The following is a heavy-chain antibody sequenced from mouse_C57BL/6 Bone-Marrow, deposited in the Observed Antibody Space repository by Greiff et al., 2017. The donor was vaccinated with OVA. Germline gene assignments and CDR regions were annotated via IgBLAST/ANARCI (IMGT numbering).Heavy chain of an antibody. J-gene: IGHJ3*01. CDR2: ISSGGDYI. Sequence: DVKLVESGAGLVKPGGSLKLSCAASGFTFSSYAMSWVRQTPEKRLEWVAYISSGGDYIYYADTVKGRFTISRDNARNTLYLQMSSLKSEDTAMYYCTREGYGGFAYWGQGTLVTVSA. CDR1: GFTFSSYA. CDR3: TREGYGGFAY. V-gene: IGHV5-9-1*02. D-gene: IGHD2-2*01.